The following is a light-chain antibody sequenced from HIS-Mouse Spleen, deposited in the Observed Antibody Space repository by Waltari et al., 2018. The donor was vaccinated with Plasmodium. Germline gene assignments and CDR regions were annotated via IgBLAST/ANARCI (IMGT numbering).Light chain of an antibody. CDR1: QSVSSY. J-gene: IGKJ5*01. CDR2: DAS. Sequence: EIVLTQSPATLSLSPGERATLSCRASQSVSSYLAWYQQKPGQAPRLLIYDASNRATGIPDRFSGSGSETDFTLTISSLEPEDFAVYYCQQRSNWPPTFGQGTRLEIK. CDR3: QQRSNWPPT. V-gene: IGKV3-11*01.